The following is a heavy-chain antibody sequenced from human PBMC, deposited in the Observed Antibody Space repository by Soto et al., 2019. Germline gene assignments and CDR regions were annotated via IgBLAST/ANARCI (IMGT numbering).Heavy chain of an antibody. D-gene: IGHD6-6*01. CDR2: ISSSGSTI. CDR3: ARARRIAARPEYYYGMDV. V-gene: IGHV3-48*03. Sequence: GGSLRLSCAASGFTFSSYEMNWVRQAPGKGLEWVSYISSSGSTIYYADSVKGRFTISRDNAKNSLYLQMNSLRAEDTAVYYCARARRIAARPEYYYGMDVWGQGTTVTVSS. CDR1: GFTFSSYE. J-gene: IGHJ6*02.